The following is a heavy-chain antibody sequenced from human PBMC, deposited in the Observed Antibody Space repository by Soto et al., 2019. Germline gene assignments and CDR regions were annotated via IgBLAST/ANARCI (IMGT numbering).Heavy chain of an antibody. CDR3: ARDEVWFGESGGMDV. CDR1: GGSISSYY. D-gene: IGHD3-10*01. CDR2: IYYSGST. Sequence: QVQLQESGPGLVKPSETLSLTCTVSGGSISSYYWSWIRQPPGKGLEWIGYIYYSGSTNYNPSLRSRVTISVDTSNTQFSLKLRSVTAADTAVYYCARDEVWFGESGGMDVWGQGTTVTVSS. J-gene: IGHJ6*02. V-gene: IGHV4-59*01.